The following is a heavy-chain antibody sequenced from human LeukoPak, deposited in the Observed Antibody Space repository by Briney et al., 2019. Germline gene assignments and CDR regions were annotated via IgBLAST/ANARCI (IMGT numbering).Heavy chain of an antibody. CDR3: ARGREVDYDFWSGYSSSRVLGWFDP. CDR1: GGSFSGYY. Sequence: SETLSLTCAVYGGSFSGYYWSWIRQPPGKGLEWIGEINHSGSTNYNPSLKSRVTISVDTSKNQFSLKLSSVTAADTAVYYCARGREVDYDFWSGYSSSRVLGWFDPWGQGTLVTVSS. D-gene: IGHD3-3*01. J-gene: IGHJ5*02. V-gene: IGHV4-34*01. CDR2: INHSGST.